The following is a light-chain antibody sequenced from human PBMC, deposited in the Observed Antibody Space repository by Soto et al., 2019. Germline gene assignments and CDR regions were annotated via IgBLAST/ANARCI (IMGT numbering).Light chain of an antibody. CDR1: QSVLSSSNNKNY. CDR2: WAS. V-gene: IGKV4-1*01. Sequence: DIVMTQSPDSLAVSLGERDTINCKSSQSVLSSSNNKNYLAWYQQKPGQPPKLLIYWASTRESGVTDRFSGSGSGTDFTLTISSLQAEDVAVYYCQQYYGTPLTFGGGTKVEIK. J-gene: IGKJ4*01. CDR3: QQYYGTPLT.